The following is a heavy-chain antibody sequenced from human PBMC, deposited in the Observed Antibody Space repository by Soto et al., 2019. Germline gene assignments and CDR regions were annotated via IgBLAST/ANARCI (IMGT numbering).Heavy chain of an antibody. D-gene: IGHD1-1*01. CDR2: ISYRGTT. CDR1: GGSINSGAYY. V-gene: IGHV4-31*03. CDR3: ARMSATGTRWFDP. Sequence: QVQLHESGPGLVKPSQTLSLTCTVSGGSINSGAYYLSWVRQHPGKGLEWIGAISYRGTTYYKPSLQSRITMSVDTSKTKLSLKLSSVTAADTAVYYCARMSATGTRWFDPWGPGNLVTVSS. J-gene: IGHJ5*02.